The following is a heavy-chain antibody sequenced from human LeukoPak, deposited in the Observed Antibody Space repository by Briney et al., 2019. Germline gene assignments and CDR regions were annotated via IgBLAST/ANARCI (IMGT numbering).Heavy chain of an antibody. CDR2: IWYDGSNK. D-gene: IGHD3-3*01. V-gene: IGHV3-33*01. J-gene: IGHJ4*02. CDR1: GFTFSSYG. CDR3: ARGYYDFWSGPSGYFDY. Sequence: GGSLRLSCAASGFTFSSYGMHWVRQAPGKGLEWVAVIWYDGSNKYYADSVKGRFTISRDNSKNTLYLQMNSLRAEDMAVYYCARGYYDFWSGPSGYFDYWGQGTLVTVSS.